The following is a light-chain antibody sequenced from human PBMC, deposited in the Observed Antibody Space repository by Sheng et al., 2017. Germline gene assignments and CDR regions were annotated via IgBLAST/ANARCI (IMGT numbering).Light chain of an antibody. Sequence: DIQMTQSPSTLYASVGDRVTITCRASESISSWLAWYQQKPGKAPKLLIYRASSLESGVPSRFSGSGSGTEFTLTISSLQPDDFATYYCQQYKSYPHTFGQGTKLE. J-gene: IGKJ2*01. CDR2: RAS. CDR1: ESISSW. CDR3: QQYKSYPHT. V-gene: IGKV1-5*03.